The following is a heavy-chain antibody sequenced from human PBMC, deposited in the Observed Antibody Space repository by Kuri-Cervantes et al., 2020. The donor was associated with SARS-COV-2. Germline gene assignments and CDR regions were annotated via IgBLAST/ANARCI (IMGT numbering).Heavy chain of an antibody. CDR1: GFIFDDYT. Sequence: GESLKISCAASGFIFDDYTMHWVRQAPGKALEWVALIASDGGGTFYADSVKGRFTISRDNSKDSLYLEMTSLRIEDTALYYCVKGVHFYYYGMDVWGQGTTVTVSS. CDR3: VKGVHFYYYGMDV. J-gene: IGHJ6*02. CDR2: IASDGGGT. V-gene: IGHV3-43*01.